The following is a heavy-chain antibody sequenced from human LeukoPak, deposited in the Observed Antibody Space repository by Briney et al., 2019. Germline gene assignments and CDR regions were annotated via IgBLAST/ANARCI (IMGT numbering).Heavy chain of an antibody. D-gene: IGHD2-2*01. CDR3: AKVGLYQLRKRGSFDP. J-gene: IGHJ5*02. CDR1: GFTFSSYG. Sequence: PGGSLRLSCAASGFTFSSYGMHWVRQAPGKGLEWVAFIRYDGSNKYYADSVKGRFTISRDNSKNTLYLQMNSLRAEDTAVYYCAKVGLYQLRKRGSFDPWGQGTLVTVSS. CDR2: IRYDGSNK. V-gene: IGHV3-30*02.